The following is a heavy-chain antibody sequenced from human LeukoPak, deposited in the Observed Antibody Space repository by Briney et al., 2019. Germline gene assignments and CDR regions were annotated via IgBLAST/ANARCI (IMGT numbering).Heavy chain of an antibody. CDR2: ISGDSYDT. CDR1: GFTFNDYA. Sequence: PGGSLRLSCAASGFTFNDYAMHWVRQAPGKGLEWVSLISGDSYDTYYADSVKGRFTISRDNSKNSLYPQMNSLRTEDTAFYYCAKVGGSGGYYRNWFDPWGQGTLVTVSS. CDR3: AKVGGSGGYYRNWFDP. V-gene: IGHV3-43*02. D-gene: IGHD3-10*01. J-gene: IGHJ5*02.